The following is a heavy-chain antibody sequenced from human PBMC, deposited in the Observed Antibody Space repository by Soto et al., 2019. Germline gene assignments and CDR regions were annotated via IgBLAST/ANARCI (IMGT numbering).Heavy chain of an antibody. CDR3: ARDFAGPSSWYRDYYYGMDV. J-gene: IGHJ6*02. CDR1: GYTLTSYA. V-gene: IGHV1-3*01. D-gene: IGHD6-13*01. Sequence: ASVKVSCKASGYTLTSYAMHWVRQAPGQRLEWMGWINAGNGNIKYSQKFQGRITITRDTSASTAYMELSRLRSDDTAVYYCARDFAGPSSWYRDYYYGMDVWGQGTTVTVSS. CDR2: INAGNGNI.